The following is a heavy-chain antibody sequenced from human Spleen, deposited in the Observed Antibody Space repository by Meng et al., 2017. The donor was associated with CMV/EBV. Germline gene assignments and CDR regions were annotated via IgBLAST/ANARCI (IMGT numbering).Heavy chain of an antibody. D-gene: IGHD1-26*01. CDR2: LNPTTGGT. Sequence: SCKASAYTFTGYFMHWVRQAPGQGLEWMGWLNPTTGGTNYAQKFQGRVTMTRDTSISTAYMELSRLRSDDTATYYCARDRAGAWFDPWGQGTLVTVSS. CDR1: AYTFTGYF. V-gene: IGHV1-2*02. J-gene: IGHJ5*02. CDR3: ARDRAGAWFDP.